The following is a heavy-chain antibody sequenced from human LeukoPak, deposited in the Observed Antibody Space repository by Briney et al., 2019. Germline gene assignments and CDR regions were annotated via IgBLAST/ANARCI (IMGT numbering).Heavy chain of an antibody. CDR1: GFTFSSYG. CDR3: AKDQTHLAYGEQTLFDY. V-gene: IGHV3-30*02. CDR2: IRYDGSTK. J-gene: IGHJ4*02. Sequence: PGGSLRLSCAASGFTFSSYGMHWVRQAPGKGLEWMAFIRYDGSTKYYADSVKGRFTISRDNSQNTRYLQMTSLSAADTAVYYCAKDQTHLAYGEQTLFDYWGQGSLVTVSS. D-gene: IGHD4-17*01.